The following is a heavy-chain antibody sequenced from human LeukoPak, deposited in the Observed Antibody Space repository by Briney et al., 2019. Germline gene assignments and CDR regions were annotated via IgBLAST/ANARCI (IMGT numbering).Heavy chain of an antibody. CDR2: ISASGDAT. Sequence: GGSLRLSCAASGFTFSAHSMTWVRQAPGKGLEWVSGISASGDATFYADSVEGRFTISRDNSKNTVDLQMNSLRAEDTAVYYCTKWSGYGDSWGQRTVVTVSS. J-gene: IGHJ4*02. CDR1: GFTFSAHS. V-gene: IGHV3-23*01. D-gene: IGHD5-12*01. CDR3: TKWSGYGDS.